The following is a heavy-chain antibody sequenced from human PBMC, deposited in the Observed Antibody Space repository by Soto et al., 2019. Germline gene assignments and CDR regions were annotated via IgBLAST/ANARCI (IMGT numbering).Heavy chain of an antibody. V-gene: IGHV1-58*01. J-gene: IGHJ6*02. Sequence: SVKVSCKASGFTFTSSAVQWVRQARGQRLEWIGWIVVGSGNTNYARKFQERVSITRDMSTSTAYMELSSLRSEDTAVYYCAAASGYNWNYPGYYYGMDVWGQGTMVTVSS. CDR1: GFTFTSSA. CDR3: AAASGYNWNYPGYYYGMDV. D-gene: IGHD1-7*01. CDR2: IVVGSGNT.